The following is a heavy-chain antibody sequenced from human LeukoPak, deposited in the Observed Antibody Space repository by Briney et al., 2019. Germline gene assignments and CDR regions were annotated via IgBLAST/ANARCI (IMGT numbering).Heavy chain of an antibody. D-gene: IGHD3-10*01. CDR3: AKDRGSGSYYMDWFDP. J-gene: IGHJ5*02. Sequence: GGSLRLSCAASGFTFSSYAMSWVRQAPGKGLEWVSAISGSGGSTYYADSVKGRFTISRGNSKNTLYLQMSSLRAEDTAVYYCAKDRGSGSYYMDWFDPWGQGTLVTVSS. V-gene: IGHV3-23*01. CDR2: ISGSGGST. CDR1: GFTFSSYA.